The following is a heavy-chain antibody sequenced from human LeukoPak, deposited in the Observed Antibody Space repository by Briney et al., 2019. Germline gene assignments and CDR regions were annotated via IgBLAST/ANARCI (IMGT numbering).Heavy chain of an antibody. V-gene: IGHV4-4*02. J-gene: IGHJ4*02. CDR1: GGSISSSNW. CDR2: IYHSGST. Sequence: SGTLSLTCAVSGGSISSSNWWSWVRLPPGKGLEWIVEIYHSGSTNYNPSLKSRVTISVDKSKNQFSLKLSSVTAADTAVYYCARFSPISHGSGTYWGTFDYWGQGTLVTVSS. CDR3: ARFSPISHGSGTYWGTFDY. D-gene: IGHD3-10*01.